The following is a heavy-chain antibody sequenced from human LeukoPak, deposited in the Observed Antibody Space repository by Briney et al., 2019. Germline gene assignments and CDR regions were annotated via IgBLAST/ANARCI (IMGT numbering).Heavy chain of an antibody. D-gene: IGHD3/OR15-3a*01. CDR3: ARVFGYYYFYMDV. CDR1: GYAFTSYG. Sequence: ASVKVSCKASGYAFTSYGISWVRQAPGQGLEWMGWISAYNGDTNNAQKLQDRVTMTTDTSTNTAYMELRSLTSDDTAVYFCARVFGYYYFYMDVWGEGTTVIISS. J-gene: IGHJ6*03. V-gene: IGHV1-18*01. CDR2: ISAYNGDT.